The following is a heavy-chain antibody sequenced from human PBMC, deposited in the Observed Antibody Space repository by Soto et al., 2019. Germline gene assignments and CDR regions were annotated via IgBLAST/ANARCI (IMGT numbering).Heavy chain of an antibody. V-gene: IGHV4-61*01. J-gene: IGHJ6*02. Sequence: QVQLQESGPGLVKPSETLSLTCTVSGGSVSSGSYYWSWIRQPPGKGLEWIGYLYYSGSTNYNPSLKSRGAISVDTSKNRFSLKLSSVTAADTAVYYCASDVQLTTYGRDDSYYCMDVWGQGTTVT. CDR1: GGSVSSGSYY. D-gene: IGHD2-21*02. CDR3: ASDVQLTTYGRDDSYYCMDV. CDR2: LYYSGST.